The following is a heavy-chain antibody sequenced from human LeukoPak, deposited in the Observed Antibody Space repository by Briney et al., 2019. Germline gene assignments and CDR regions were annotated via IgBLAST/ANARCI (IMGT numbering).Heavy chain of an antibody. CDR2: ISVDGSTT. D-gene: IGHD5-18*01. V-gene: IGHV3-74*01. Sequence: GGSLRLSCAASGFTFSTYWMHWVRQAPGKGLVWVSRISVDGSTTTYADFVKGRFTISRDNAKNTLYLQMNSLRGEDTAVYYCARTFGNTYGDYWGHGTLVTVSS. CDR1: GFTFSTYW. CDR3: ARTFGNTYGDY. J-gene: IGHJ4*01.